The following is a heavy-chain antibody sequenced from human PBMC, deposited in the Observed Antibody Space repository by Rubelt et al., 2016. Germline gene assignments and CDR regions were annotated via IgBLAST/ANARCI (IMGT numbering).Heavy chain of an antibody. CDR3: GRDEPAVTGAGPVLDY. Sequence: QLQLQESGPGLVKPSETLSLTCTVSGGSISSSSYYWGWIRQPPGKGLEWIGSIYYSGSTYYNPSLKSRVTISVDTSTNQVPRKLDSECTTDSAGDQCGRDEPAVTGAGPVLDYWGQGTLVTVSS. CDR2: IYYSGST. V-gene: IGHV4-39*07. J-gene: IGHJ4*02. D-gene: IGHD1-14*01. CDR1: GGSISSSSYY.